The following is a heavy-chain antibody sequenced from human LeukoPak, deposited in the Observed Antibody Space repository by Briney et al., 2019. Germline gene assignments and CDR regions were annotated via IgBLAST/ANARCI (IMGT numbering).Heavy chain of an antibody. CDR2: ISGSDYRT. CDR3: AKHKESYGDSCFDDY. CDR1: GFTFSSYA. D-gene: IGHD4-17*01. Sequence: GGSLRLSCAASGFTFSSYAMSWVRQAPGKGLEWVSVISGSDYRTNYADSVKGRFTASRDNFKNTLYLQMNSLRAEDTAVYYCAKHKESYGDSCFDDYWGQGTLVTVSS. V-gene: IGHV3-23*01. J-gene: IGHJ4*02.